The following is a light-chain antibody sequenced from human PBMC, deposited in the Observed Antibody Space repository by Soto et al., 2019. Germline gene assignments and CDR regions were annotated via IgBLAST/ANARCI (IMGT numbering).Light chain of an antibody. Sequence: DLQVTQSPSSLSASVGDRVTITCRASQTLSYYLNWYQQKPGSAPKLLIYAASTLQTGVSSRFIGRGSGTDFPLTIRSLRPEDSATYFCQQSYTSPFTFGQGTRLQIK. V-gene: IGKV1-39*01. CDR2: AAS. CDR1: QTLSYY. CDR3: QQSYTSPFT. J-gene: IGKJ2*01.